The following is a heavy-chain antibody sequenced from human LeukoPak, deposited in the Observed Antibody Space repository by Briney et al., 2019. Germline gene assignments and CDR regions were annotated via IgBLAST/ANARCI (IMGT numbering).Heavy chain of an antibody. CDR2: IYYSGST. Sequence: PSETLSLTCTVSGGSISGSSYFWGWIRQPPGKGLEWVGSIYYSGSTNYNPSLKSRVTISVDKSKNQFSLKLSSVTAADTAVYYCARGGGSIFGVVHFYGMDVWGQGTTVTVSS. D-gene: IGHD3-3*01. CDR1: GGSISGSSYF. CDR3: ARGGGSIFGVVHFYGMDV. V-gene: IGHV4-39*07. J-gene: IGHJ6*02.